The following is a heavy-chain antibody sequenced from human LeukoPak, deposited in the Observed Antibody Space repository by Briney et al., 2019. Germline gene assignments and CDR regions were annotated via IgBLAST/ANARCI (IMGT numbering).Heavy chain of an antibody. V-gene: IGHV1-69*01. CDR3: ARVREVTHYYFDY. J-gene: IGHJ4*02. CDR2: IIPIFGTA. Sequence: SVKVSCKASGGTFSSYAISWVRRAPGRGLEWMGGIIPIFGTANYAQKFQGRVTITADESTSTAYMELSSLRSEDTAVYYCARVREVTHYYFDYWGQGTLVTVSS. CDR1: GGTFSSYA. D-gene: IGHD4-11*01.